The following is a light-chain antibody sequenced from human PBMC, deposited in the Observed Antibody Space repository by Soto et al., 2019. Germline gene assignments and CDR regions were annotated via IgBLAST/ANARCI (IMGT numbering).Light chain of an antibody. CDR3: NSYTSSTAYV. J-gene: IGLJ1*01. V-gene: IGLV2-14*01. Sequence: QSALTQPASVSGSPGQSITISCTGTSSDVGRYNYVSWYQLHPGKAPKLIIYEVSNRPSGVSYRFYGSKSGNTASLTISGLQAEDEADYCCNSYTSSTAYVFGTGTKVTVL. CDR2: EVS. CDR1: SSDVGRYNY.